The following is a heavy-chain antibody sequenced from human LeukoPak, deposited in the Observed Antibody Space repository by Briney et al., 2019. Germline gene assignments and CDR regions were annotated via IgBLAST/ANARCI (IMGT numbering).Heavy chain of an antibody. Sequence: GGSLRLSCAASGFTFSSYSMNWVRQAPGKGLEWVSSISSSSSYIHSADSVRGRFTISRDNAKNSLFLQMNSLRAEDTAVYYCARDEWGDAFDIWGQGTMVTVSS. D-gene: IGHD1-26*01. J-gene: IGHJ3*02. CDR1: GFTFSSYS. V-gene: IGHV3-21*01. CDR2: ISSSSSYI. CDR3: ARDEWGDAFDI.